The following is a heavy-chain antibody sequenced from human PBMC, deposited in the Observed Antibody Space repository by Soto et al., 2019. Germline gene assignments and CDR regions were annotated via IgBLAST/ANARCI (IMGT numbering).Heavy chain of an antibody. CDR3: AANSLGGGSQGDV. CDR2: IVPIFGTT. D-gene: IGHD3-10*01. J-gene: IGHJ6*02. V-gene: IGHV1-69*01. Sequence: QVRLVQSGAEVNKPGSSVKVSCKASGDTFSSYSISWVRQAHGQGLEWMGGIVPIFGTTVYAPRLQGRVPITADGPTSTSYMELSGLTFEDTAVYYCAANSLGGGSQGDVWGQGTTVTVSS. CDR1: GDTFSSYS.